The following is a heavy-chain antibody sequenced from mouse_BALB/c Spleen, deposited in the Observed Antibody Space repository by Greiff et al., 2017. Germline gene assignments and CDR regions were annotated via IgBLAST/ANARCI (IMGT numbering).Heavy chain of an antibody. J-gene: IGHJ2*01. V-gene: IGHV14-1*02. Sequence: VQLQQSGAELVKPGASVKLSCTASGFNIKDYYMHWVKQRPEQGLEWIGWIDPENGNTIYDPKFQGKASITADTSSNTAYLQLSSLTSEDTAVYYCARASYDYHDYWGQGTTLTVSS. CDR1: GFNIKDYY. D-gene: IGHD2-4*01. CDR3: ARASYDYHDY. CDR2: IDPENGNT.